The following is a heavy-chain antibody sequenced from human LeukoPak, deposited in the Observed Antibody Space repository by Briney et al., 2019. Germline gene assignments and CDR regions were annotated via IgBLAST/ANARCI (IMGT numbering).Heavy chain of an antibody. CDR2: IKQDGSEK. V-gene: IGHV3-7*01. CDR1: GFTLGSYW. D-gene: IGHD4-17*01. J-gene: IGHJ4*02. Sequence: PGGPLRLSCAAPGFTLGSYWRSGLPRAQGKGREWVANIKQDGSEKYYVDSVKGRFTISRDNAKNSLYLQMNSLRAEDTAVYCCARETVTSYFDYWGQGTLVTVSS. CDR3: ARETVTSYFDY.